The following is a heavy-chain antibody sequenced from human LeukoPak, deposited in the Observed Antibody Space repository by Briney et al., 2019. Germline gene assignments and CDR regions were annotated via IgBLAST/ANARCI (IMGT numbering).Heavy chain of an antibody. D-gene: IGHD3-10*01. CDR1: GGTFSSYA. Sequence: ASVKVSCKASGGTFSSYAISWVRQAPGQGLEWIGRIIPILGIANYAQKFQGRVTITADKSTSTAYMELSSLRSEDTAVYYCARYHYGSGSYILPPDPWGQGTLVTVSS. J-gene: IGHJ5*02. CDR3: ARYHYGSGSYILPPDP. V-gene: IGHV1-69*04. CDR2: IIPILGIA.